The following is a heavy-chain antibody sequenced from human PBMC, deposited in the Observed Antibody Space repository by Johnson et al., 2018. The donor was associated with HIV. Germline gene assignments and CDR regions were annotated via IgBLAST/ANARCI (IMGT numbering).Heavy chain of an antibody. CDR1: GFTFSSYG. Sequence: QVQLVESGGGVVQPGRSLRLSCAASGFTFSSYGMHWVRQAPGKGLEWVAVIWYDGSNKYYAESVKGRFTISRDNSKNTLYLQMNRLRAEDTAVYYCARASSIAARGSDAFDIWGQGTMVTVSS. CDR2: IWYDGSNK. J-gene: IGHJ3*02. V-gene: IGHV3-33*01. CDR3: ARASSIAARGSDAFDI. D-gene: IGHD6-6*01.